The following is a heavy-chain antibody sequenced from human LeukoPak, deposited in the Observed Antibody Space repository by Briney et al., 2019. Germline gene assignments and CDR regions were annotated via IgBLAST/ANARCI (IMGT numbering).Heavy chain of an antibody. CDR1: GYTFTSYA. Sequence: ASVKVSCKASGYTFTSYAINWVRRAPGQGLEWMGLIGAYHGSTKYAQKVQDRVTMTVDTSTATAYMELRGLRSDDTAVYYCASVAAAGHYYYNSMDVWGQGTTVTVSS. V-gene: IGHV1-18*01. CDR2: IGAYHGST. D-gene: IGHD6-13*01. CDR3: ASVAAAGHYYYNSMDV. J-gene: IGHJ6*02.